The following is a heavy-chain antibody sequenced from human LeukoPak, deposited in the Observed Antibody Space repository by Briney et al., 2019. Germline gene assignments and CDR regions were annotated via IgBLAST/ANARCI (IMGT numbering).Heavy chain of an antibody. D-gene: IGHD4-17*01. CDR2: ISYSWST. CDR3: ARVSNYGDYVAWYFDL. Sequence: PSETLSLTCTVSGGSINGYYWSWIRQPPGKGLEWIGYISYSWSTNYNPSFKSRVTIPVDTSKNQFSLKLSSVTAADTAVYYCARVSNYGDYVAWYFDLWGRGTLVTVSS. CDR1: GGSINGYY. J-gene: IGHJ2*01. V-gene: IGHV4-59*01.